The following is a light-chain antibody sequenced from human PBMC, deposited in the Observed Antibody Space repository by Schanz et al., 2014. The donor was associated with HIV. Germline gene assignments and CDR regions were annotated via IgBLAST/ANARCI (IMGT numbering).Light chain of an antibody. CDR3: SSYARGRTLEV. J-gene: IGLJ1*01. CDR1: SSDVGGYNY. CDR2: EVS. V-gene: IGLV2-8*01. Sequence: QSALTQPPSASGSPGQSVTISCTGTSSDVGGYNYVSWYQQHPGKAPKLMISEVSKRPSGVPDRFSGSKSGNTASLTISGLQAEDEADYYCSSYARGRTLEVFGSGTKLTVL.